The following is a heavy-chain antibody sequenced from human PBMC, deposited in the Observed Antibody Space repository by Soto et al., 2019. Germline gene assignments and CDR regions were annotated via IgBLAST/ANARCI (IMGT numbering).Heavy chain of an antibody. CDR1: GGTFSSYA. V-gene: IGHV1-69*06. CDR2: IIPIFGTT. D-gene: IGHD1-26*01. J-gene: IGHJ6*02. Sequence: QVQLVQSGAEVKKPGSSVKVSCKASGGTFSSYAISWVRQAPGQGLEWMGGIIPIFGTTNYARRFQGRVTITADKSTSTAYMELRSLGSEDTAVYYCARGTRSGSYYYYGLDVWGQGTTVTVSS. CDR3: ARGTRSGSYYYYGLDV.